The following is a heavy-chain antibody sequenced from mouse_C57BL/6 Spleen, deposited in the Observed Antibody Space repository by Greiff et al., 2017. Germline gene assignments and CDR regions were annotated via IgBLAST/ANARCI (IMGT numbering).Heavy chain of an antibody. Sequence: QVQLQQSGPELVKPGASVKISCKASGYSFTSYYIHWVKQRPGQGLEWIGWIYPGSGNTKYNEKFKGKATLTADTSSSTAYMQLSSLTSEDSAVYYCARTGLYYLDYWGQGTTLTVSS. J-gene: IGHJ2*01. CDR3: ARTGLYYLDY. D-gene: IGHD4-1*01. V-gene: IGHV1-66*01. CDR1: GYSFTSYY. CDR2: IYPGSGNT.